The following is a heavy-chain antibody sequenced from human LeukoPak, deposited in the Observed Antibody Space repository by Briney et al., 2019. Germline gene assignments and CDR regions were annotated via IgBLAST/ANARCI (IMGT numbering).Heavy chain of an antibody. CDR2: INRNSGGT. D-gene: IGHD3-3*01. Sequence: ASVKVSCKASGYTFTGYYMHWVRQAPGQGLEWMGRINRNSGGTNYAQKFQGRVTMTRDTSISTAYMELSRLRSDDTAVYYCARGGYDFWSAEFDYWGQGTLVTVSS. J-gene: IGHJ4*02. V-gene: IGHV1-2*06. CDR3: ARGGYDFWSAEFDY. CDR1: GYTFTGYY.